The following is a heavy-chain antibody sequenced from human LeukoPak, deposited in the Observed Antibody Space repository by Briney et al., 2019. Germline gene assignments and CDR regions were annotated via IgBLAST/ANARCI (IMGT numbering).Heavy chain of an antibody. Sequence: PSETLSLTCAVYGGSFSGYYWSWIRQPPGKGLEWIGEINHSGSTNYNPSLKSRVTISVDTSKNQFSLKLSSVTAADTAVYYCARQRIAAAVWFDPWGQGTLVTVSS. CDR3: ARQRIAAAVWFDP. CDR1: GGSFSGYY. V-gene: IGHV4-34*01. J-gene: IGHJ5*02. D-gene: IGHD6-13*01. CDR2: INHSGST.